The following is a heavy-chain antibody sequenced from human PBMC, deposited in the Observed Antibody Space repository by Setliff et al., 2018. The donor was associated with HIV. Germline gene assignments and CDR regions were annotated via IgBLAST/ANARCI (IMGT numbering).Heavy chain of an antibody. J-gene: IGHJ4*02. CDR1: GDIFSYQT. V-gene: IGHV1-69*02. CDR3: ARQAGHVGDHFDY. D-gene: IGHD2-21*01. Sequence: GASVKVSCKASGDIFSYQTYSWVRQAPGQGLEWMGSIIPMVGFANYEGKFQGRVTIIADASTNTTYLDLTSLRSEDTALYFCARQAGHVGDHFDYWGQGTLVTASS. CDR2: IIPMVGFA.